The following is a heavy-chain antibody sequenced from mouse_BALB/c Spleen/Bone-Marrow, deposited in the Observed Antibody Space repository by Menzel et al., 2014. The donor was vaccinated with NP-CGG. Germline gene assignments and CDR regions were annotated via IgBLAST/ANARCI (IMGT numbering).Heavy chain of an antibody. D-gene: IGHD1-1*01. CDR2: IDPANGNT. CDR1: GFNIXDTY. J-gene: IGHJ3*01. V-gene: IGHV14-3*02. CDR3: AAYYYGSSYRFAY. Sequence: VQLQQSGAELVKPGASVKLSCTASGFNIXDTYMHWVKQRPEQGLEWIGRIDPANGNTKYDPKFQGKATITADTSSNTAYLQLSSLTSEDTAVYYCAAYYYGSSYRFAYWGQGTLVTVSA.